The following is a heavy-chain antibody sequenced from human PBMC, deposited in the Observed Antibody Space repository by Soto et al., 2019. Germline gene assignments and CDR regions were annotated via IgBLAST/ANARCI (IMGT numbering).Heavy chain of an antibody. V-gene: IGHV3-23*01. D-gene: IGHD3-22*01. CDR3: AKSSGRSGLSDYFAY. CDR1: GFTFSTYA. Sequence: GGSLRLSCAASGFTFSTYAMSWVRQAPGKGLEWVSSISGSGGNTYYADSVKGRFTISRDNSKNTLYLQMDSLRAEDTAVYYCAKSSGRSGLSDYFAYWGQGTLVTVSS. CDR2: ISGSGGNT. J-gene: IGHJ4*02.